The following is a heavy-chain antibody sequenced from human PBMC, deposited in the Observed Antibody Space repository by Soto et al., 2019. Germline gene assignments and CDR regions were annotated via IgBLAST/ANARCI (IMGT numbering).Heavy chain of an antibody. D-gene: IGHD3-3*01. Sequence: PSETLSLTCAVYGGSFSGYYWSWIRQPPGKGLEWIGEINYSGSTNYKPSLKSRVTISVDTSKNQFSLKLSSVTAADMAVYYCPRRRRIPIFGGFIYRDFDYWGQGTLVTVSS. CDR1: GGSFSGYY. CDR3: PRRRRIPIFGGFIYRDFDY. CDR2: INYSGST. J-gene: IGHJ4*02. V-gene: IGHV4-34*01.